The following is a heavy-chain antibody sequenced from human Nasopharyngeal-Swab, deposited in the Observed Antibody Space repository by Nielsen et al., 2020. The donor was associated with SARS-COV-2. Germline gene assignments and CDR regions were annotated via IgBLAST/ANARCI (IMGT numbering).Heavy chain of an antibody. D-gene: IGHD2-15*01. Sequence: GESLKISCAASGFTFSDSAIHWVRQASGEGLEWVARISSTGNNYATAYSASVKGRFIIFRDDPTNTAYLQMNSLKTEDTAMYYCTRCGGGCYSGRDYWGQGTLVTVSS. V-gene: IGHV3-73*01. CDR3: TRCGGGCYSGRDY. CDR2: ISSTGNNYAT. J-gene: IGHJ4*02. CDR1: GFTFSDSA.